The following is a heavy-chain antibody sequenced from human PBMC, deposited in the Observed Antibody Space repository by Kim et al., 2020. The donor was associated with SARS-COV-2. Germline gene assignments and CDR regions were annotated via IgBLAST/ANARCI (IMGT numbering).Heavy chain of an antibody. D-gene: IGHD2-15*01. CDR3: AREVELPRGRFDP. J-gene: IGHJ5*02. CDR2: ISNDGIVT. V-gene: IGHV3-30-3*01. CDR1: GFTFSMHS. Sequence: GGSLRLSCAASGFTFSMHSMHWVRQTPGKGLEWVAVISNDGIVTYYADSVKGRFTISRDTSENTVYLQMNSLRTEDTAVYYCAREVELPRGRFDPWGKG.